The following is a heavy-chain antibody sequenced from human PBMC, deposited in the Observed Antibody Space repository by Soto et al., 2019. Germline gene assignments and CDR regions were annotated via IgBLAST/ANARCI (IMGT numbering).Heavy chain of an antibody. D-gene: IGHD3-9*01. V-gene: IGHV1-18*01. CDR2: ISAHNRNT. CDR3: ATLTGNNWFDP. Sequence: ASVKVSCKASGYTFTSYGISWVRQAPGQGLEWMGWISAHNRNTNYAQELQGRVTMTTDTSTSTAYMELRSLRSDDTAVYYCATLTGNNWFDPWGQGALVTVSS. CDR1: GYTFTSYG. J-gene: IGHJ5*02.